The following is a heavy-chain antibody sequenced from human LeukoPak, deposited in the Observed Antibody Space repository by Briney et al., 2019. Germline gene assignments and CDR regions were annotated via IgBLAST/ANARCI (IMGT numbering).Heavy chain of an antibody. J-gene: IGHJ3*02. D-gene: IGHD2-21*01. CDR2: IKADGSVK. CDR3: VRDSDYQRNSGGLYAHYDALDI. V-gene: IGHV3-7*01. CDR1: EFTFSTFW. Sequence: GGSLRLSCAASEFTFSTFWMSWGRQAPGKGLEWVANIKADGSVKHYVDSVEGRFSISRDNARSSLYLQMNSLRAEDTAVYYCVRDSDYQRNSGGLYAHYDALDIWGHGTMVTVSS.